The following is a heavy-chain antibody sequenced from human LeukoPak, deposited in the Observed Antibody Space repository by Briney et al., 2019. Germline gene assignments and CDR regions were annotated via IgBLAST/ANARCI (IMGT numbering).Heavy chain of an antibody. CDR2: IYYSGNT. CDR1: GGSISSGGYY. Sequence: SETLSLTCTVSGGSISSGGYYWSWIRQHPGKGLEWIGYIYYSGNTNYNPSLKSRVTISVDTSKNQFSLKLSSVSAADTAVYYCARHGGAYSFDYWGQGTLVTVSS. V-gene: IGHV4-31*03. J-gene: IGHJ4*02. D-gene: IGHD2-21*01. CDR3: ARHGGAYSFDY.